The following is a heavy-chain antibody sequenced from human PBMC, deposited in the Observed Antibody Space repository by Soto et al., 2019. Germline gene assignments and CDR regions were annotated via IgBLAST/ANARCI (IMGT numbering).Heavy chain of an antibody. V-gene: IGHV3-21*01. CDR2: ISGSDNNI. CDR3: ARIVAKIYYYYYGMDV. D-gene: IGHD5-12*01. Sequence: GGSLRLSCAASGFTFSSYSMNWVRQAPGKGLEWVSSISGSDNNIYYADSVKGRLTISRDNSKNSLYLQMNSLRAEDTAVYYCARIVAKIYYYYYGMDVWGQGTTVTVSS. CDR1: GFTFSSYS. J-gene: IGHJ6*02.